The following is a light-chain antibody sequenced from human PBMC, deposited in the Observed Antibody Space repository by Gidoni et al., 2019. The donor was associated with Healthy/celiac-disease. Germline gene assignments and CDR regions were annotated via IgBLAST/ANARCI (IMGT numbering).Light chain of an antibody. V-gene: IGKV3-20*01. CDR1: QSVSSSY. J-gene: IGKJ1*01. Sequence: SLPPGERATLSCRASQSVSSSYLAWYQQKPGQAPRLLIYGASSRATGIPDRFSGSGSGTDFTLTISRLEPEDFAVYYCQQYGSSGTFGQGTKVEIK. CDR3: QQYGSSGT. CDR2: GAS.